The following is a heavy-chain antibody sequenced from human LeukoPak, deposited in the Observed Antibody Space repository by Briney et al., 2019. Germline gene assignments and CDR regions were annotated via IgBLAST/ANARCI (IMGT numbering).Heavy chain of an antibody. CDR1: AFTFSDYS. Sequence: GGSLRLSCAASAFTFSDYSMNWVRQAPGKGLEWISYIDTSSSTMYYADSVMGRFAISRDNAKESLYLQMNSLRDEDTAVYYCAREDDSWGPNNLDLWGQGTMVTVSS. CDR2: IDTSSSTM. J-gene: IGHJ3*01. CDR3: AREDDSWGPNNLDL. D-gene: IGHD7-27*01. V-gene: IGHV3-48*02.